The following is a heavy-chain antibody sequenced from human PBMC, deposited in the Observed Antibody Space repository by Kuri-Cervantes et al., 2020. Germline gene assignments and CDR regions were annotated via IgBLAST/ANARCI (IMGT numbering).Heavy chain of an antibody. D-gene: IGHD1-26*01. CDR3: ARDWVGATFDYYYYGMDV. V-gene: IGHV3-7*01. J-gene: IGHJ6*02. CDR2: IKQDGSEK. CDR1: GFTFGSYW. Sequence: GESLKISCAASGFTFGSYWMSWVRQAPGKGLEWVANIKQDGSEKYYVDSVKGRFTISRDNAKNSLYLQMNSLRAEDTAVYYCARDWVGATFDYYYYGMDVWGQGTTVTVSS.